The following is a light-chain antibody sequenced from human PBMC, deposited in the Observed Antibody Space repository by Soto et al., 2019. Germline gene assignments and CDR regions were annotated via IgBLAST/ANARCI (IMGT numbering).Light chain of an antibody. Sequence: IQMTQSPSSLSASIGDRVTITCQASQDITNYLNWYQQKPRGAPKLLIYDASNLGRGVPSWFNGSGSGTNFTFTIVSLQPEDIATYYCQQYDTVPLSFGPGTKVDIE. J-gene: IGKJ3*01. CDR3: QQYDTVPLS. CDR2: DAS. V-gene: IGKV1-33*01. CDR1: QDITNY.